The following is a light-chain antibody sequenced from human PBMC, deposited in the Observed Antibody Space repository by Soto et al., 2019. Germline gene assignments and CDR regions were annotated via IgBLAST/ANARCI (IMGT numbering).Light chain of an antibody. CDR2: GSS. CDR3: QQYGSSPPYT. Sequence: EVVLTQSPGTLSLSPGERATLSCRSSQSVRNNYFAWYQQKPGQAPRLLIFGSSDRATGIPDRFSGSGSGTDFTLTISRLEPEDFAVYYCQQYGSSPPYTFGQGTNLEIK. J-gene: IGKJ2*01. V-gene: IGKV3-20*01. CDR1: QSVRNNY.